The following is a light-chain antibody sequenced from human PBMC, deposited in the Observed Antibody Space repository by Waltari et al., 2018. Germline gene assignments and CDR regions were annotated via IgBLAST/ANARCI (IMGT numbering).Light chain of an antibody. CDR3: QTGGHGNWV. CDR2: VNSDGTH. Sequence: QLVLTQSPSASASLGASIKLTCTLSSGPSSNIIAWLQQQPERGPRYLMKVNSDGTHSKGDDIPDRFSGSSSGAERYLTISSLQSEDEADYYCQTGGHGNWVFGGGTKVTVL. J-gene: IGLJ3*02. CDR1: SGPSSNI. V-gene: IGLV4-69*01.